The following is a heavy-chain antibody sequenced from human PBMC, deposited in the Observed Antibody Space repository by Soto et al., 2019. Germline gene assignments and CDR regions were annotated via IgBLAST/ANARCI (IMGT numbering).Heavy chain of an antibody. Sequence: SETLSLTGTVSGSSISSSSYYSAWIRQPPGKGLEWIGSIYYSGSTYYNPSLKSRVTISVDTSKNQFSLKLSSVTAADTAVYYCASPRFSDYYGMDVWGQGTTVT. D-gene: IGHD3-3*01. CDR1: GSSISSSSYY. J-gene: IGHJ6*02. CDR2: IYYSGST. CDR3: ASPRFSDYYGMDV. V-gene: IGHV4-39*01.